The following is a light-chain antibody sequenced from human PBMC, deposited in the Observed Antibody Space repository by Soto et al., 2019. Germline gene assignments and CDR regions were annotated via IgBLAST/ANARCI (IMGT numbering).Light chain of an antibody. CDR1: QSLLHSDGYNY. J-gene: IGKJ3*01. CDR3: MPVLQTPVT. CDR2: LGS. Sequence: DIVMTQSPLSLPVTPGEPASISCRSSQSLLHSDGYNYLDWYLQKPGQSPQLLIQLGSMRASGVPDRFSGSASGTDFTLKISRVEAEDVGVYYCMPVLQTPVTFVPGTKVDI. V-gene: IGKV2-28*01.